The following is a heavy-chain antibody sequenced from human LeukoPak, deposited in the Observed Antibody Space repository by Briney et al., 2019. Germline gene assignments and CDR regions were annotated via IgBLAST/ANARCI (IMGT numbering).Heavy chain of an antibody. Sequence: ASVKVSCEASGYTFTSYGISWVRQAPGQGLEWMGWISAYNGNTNYAQKLQGRVTMTTDTSTSTAYMELRSLRSDDTAVYYCARDEDSSRWYYFDYWGQGTLVTVSS. D-gene: IGHD6-13*01. J-gene: IGHJ4*02. CDR2: ISAYNGNT. CDR3: ARDEDSSRWYYFDY. V-gene: IGHV1-18*01. CDR1: GYTFTSYG.